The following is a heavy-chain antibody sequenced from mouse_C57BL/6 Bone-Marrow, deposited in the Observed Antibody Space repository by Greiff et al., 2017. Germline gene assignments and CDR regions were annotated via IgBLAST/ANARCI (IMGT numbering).Heavy chain of an antibody. J-gene: IGHJ3*01. CDR2: IYPGSGST. CDR3: ARSYDYDGAWFAY. D-gene: IGHD2-4*01. Sequence: QVQLQQPGAELVKPGASVKMSCKASGYTFTSYWITWVKQRPGQGLEWIGDIYPGSGSTNYNEKLKSKATLTVDTSSSTAYMQLSSLTSEDSAVYYCARSYDYDGAWFAYCGQGTLVTVSA. V-gene: IGHV1-55*01. CDR1: GYTFTSYW.